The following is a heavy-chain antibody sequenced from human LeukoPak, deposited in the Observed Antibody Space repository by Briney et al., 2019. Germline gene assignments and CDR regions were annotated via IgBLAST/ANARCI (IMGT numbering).Heavy chain of an antibody. D-gene: IGHD4-23*01. V-gene: IGHV3-21*01. CDR2: ISSSSSYI. Sequence: GGSLRLSCAASGFTFSSYSMNWVRQAPGKGLEWVSSISSSSSYIYYADSVKGRFTISRDNAKNSLYLQMNSLRAEDTAVYYCARDPFSTYGGTRYYFDYWGQGTLVTVSP. CDR1: GFTFSSYS. J-gene: IGHJ4*02. CDR3: ARDPFSTYGGTRYYFDY.